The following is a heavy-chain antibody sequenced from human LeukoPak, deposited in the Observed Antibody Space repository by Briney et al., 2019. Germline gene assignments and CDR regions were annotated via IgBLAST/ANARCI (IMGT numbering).Heavy chain of an antibody. CDR3: ARTPGGVVPAAVWMGNWFDP. CDR2: IYYSGST. D-gene: IGHD2-2*01. Sequence: PSGALSLTCTVSVGSISSYYWSWIRQPPGKGLEWIGYIYYSGSTKYNPPRKGRVPISVDTSRTQSSLKLRSIAAATTAVYYCARTPGGVVPAAVWMGNWFDPWGQGTLVTVSS. CDR1: VGSISSYY. V-gene: IGHV4-59*01. J-gene: IGHJ5*02.